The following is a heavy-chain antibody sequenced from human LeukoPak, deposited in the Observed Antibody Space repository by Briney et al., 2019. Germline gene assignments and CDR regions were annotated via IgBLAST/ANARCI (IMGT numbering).Heavy chain of an antibody. CDR3: ARGYGCSSTICFAYYYYYYMDV. CDR2: INWNGGSP. V-gene: IGHV3-20*04. Sequence: PGRSLRLSCAASGFTFDNYGMSWVRQAPGKGLEWVSGINWNGGSPGYADSVKGRFTISRDNAKNSLYLQMNSLRAEDTALYYCARGYGCSSTICFAYYYYYYMDVWGKGTTVTVSS. CDR1: GFTFDNYG. J-gene: IGHJ6*03. D-gene: IGHD2-2*01.